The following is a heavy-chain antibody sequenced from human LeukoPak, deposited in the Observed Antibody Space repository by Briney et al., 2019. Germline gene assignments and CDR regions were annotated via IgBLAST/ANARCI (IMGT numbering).Heavy chain of an antibody. CDR3: ARTVARIGY. D-gene: IGHD4-23*01. Sequence: GGSLRLSCAASGFTFSSYEMNWVRQAPGKGLEWVSHTSSSGNTIYYTDSVKGRFTISRDNSKNLLYLQMNSLKAEDTAIYYCARTVARIGYWGQGTLVAVSS. V-gene: IGHV3-48*03. J-gene: IGHJ4*02. CDR1: GFTFSSYE. CDR2: TSSSGNTI.